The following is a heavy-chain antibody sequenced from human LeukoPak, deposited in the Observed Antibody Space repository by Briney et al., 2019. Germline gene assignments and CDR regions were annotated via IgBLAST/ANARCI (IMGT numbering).Heavy chain of an antibody. V-gene: IGHV1-18*01. D-gene: IGHD2-15*01. CDR2: ISAYNGNT. CDR3: ARERGLDPTYHHYYMDG. J-gene: IGHJ6*03. CDR1: GYTFTSYG. Sequence: WASVKVSCKASGYTFTSYGISWVRQAPGQGLEWMGWISAYNGNTNYAQKLQGRVTMTTDTSTSTAYMELRSLRSDDTPVYSCARERGLDPTYHHYYMDGWGKGTTVTVSS.